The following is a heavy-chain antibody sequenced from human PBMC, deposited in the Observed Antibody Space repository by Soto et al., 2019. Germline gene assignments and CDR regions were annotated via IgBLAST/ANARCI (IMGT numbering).Heavy chain of an antibody. CDR3: ARQSGDYYYYGMDV. Sequence: SETLSLTCTVSGGSISSSSYYWGWIRQPPGKGLEWIGSIYYSGSTYYNPSLKSRVTISVDTSKNQFSLKLSSVTAADTAVYYCARQSGDYYYYGMDVWGQGTTVTVSS. V-gene: IGHV4-39*01. CDR1: GGSISSSSYY. J-gene: IGHJ6*02. CDR2: IYYSGST. D-gene: IGHD1-26*01.